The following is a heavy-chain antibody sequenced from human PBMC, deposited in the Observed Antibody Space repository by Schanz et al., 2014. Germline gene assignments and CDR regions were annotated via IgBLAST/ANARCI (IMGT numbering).Heavy chain of an antibody. Sequence: EVQLVESGGGLVQPGGSLRLSCAASGFTYSSYWMHWVRQAPGKGLVWVANIKLDGSEKYYVDSVKGRFTISRDNAKNSLYLQMNSLTAEDTAVYYCAKYGTGKGVSFEYWGQGTLVTVSS. CDR1: GFTYSSYW. V-gene: IGHV3-7*01. CDR2: IKLDGSEK. D-gene: IGHD1-26*01. J-gene: IGHJ4*02. CDR3: AKYGTGKGVSFEY.